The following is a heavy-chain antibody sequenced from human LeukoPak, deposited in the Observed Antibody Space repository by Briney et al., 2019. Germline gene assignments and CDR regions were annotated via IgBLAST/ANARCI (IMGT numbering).Heavy chain of an antibody. Sequence: PGGSLRLSCATSAFTFSDYWMSWVRQAPGKGLEWVSSISSSSSYIYYADSVKGRFTISRHNAKNSLFLQMNSLRAGDSAVYYCARDGSGYSDPVDYWGQETLVTVSS. J-gene: IGHJ4*02. V-gene: IGHV3-21*01. CDR2: ISSSSSYI. D-gene: IGHD3-22*01. CDR1: AFTFSDYW. CDR3: ARDGSGYSDPVDY.